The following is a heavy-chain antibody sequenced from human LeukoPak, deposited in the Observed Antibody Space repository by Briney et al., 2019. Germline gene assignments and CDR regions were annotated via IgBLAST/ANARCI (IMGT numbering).Heavy chain of an antibody. D-gene: IGHD3-10*01. Sequence: GGSLRLSCAASGFTFSSYGMHWVRQAPGKGLEWVAFIRYDGSNKYYADSVKGRFTISRDNSKNTLYVQVNSLRVEDTAVYYCAKAQGPIWFGELSGYWGQGTLVTVSS. J-gene: IGHJ4*02. V-gene: IGHV3-30*02. CDR1: GFTFSSYG. CDR3: AKAQGPIWFGELSGY. CDR2: IRYDGSNK.